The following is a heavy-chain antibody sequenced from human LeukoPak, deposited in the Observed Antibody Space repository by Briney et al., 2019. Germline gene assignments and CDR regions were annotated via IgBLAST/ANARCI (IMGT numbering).Heavy chain of an antibody. CDR1: GGSISSYY. Sequence: SETLSLTCTVSGGSISSYYWSWIRQPPGKGLEWIGYIYYSGSTNYNPSLRSRVTISVDTSKDQFSLKLSSVTAADTAVYYCARFSIGSYDYYFDYWGQGTLVTVSS. CDR3: ARFSIGSYDYYFDY. CDR2: IYYSGST. V-gene: IGHV4-59*08. D-gene: IGHD6-19*01. J-gene: IGHJ4*02.